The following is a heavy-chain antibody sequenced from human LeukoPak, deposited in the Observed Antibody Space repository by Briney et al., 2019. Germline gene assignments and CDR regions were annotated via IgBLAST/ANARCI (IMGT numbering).Heavy chain of an antibody. Sequence: GGSLRLSCAASGFTFSSFGMNWVRQAPGKGLEWVSSISTSSSYIYYADSVKGRFTISRDNAKNSLYLQMNSLRAEDTAVYYCAKDIVAAGLFFDYWGQGTLVTVSS. J-gene: IGHJ4*02. CDR2: ISTSSSYI. V-gene: IGHV3-21*04. D-gene: IGHD6-13*01. CDR3: AKDIVAAGLFFDY. CDR1: GFTFSSFG.